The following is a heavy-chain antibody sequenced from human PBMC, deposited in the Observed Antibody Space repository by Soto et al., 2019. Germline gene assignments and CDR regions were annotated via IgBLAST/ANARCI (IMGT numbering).Heavy chain of an antibody. CDR1: GFTFSSYE. V-gene: IGHV3-48*03. J-gene: IGHJ4*02. Sequence: EVQLVESGGGLAHPGGSLRLSCAASGFTFSSYEMNWVRQDPGKGLEWVSYISSSGTTIYYANSVKGRFTISRDNAKNSLNLQMNSLRVEDTAVYFCAIAASPFISLYRFDYWGQGTLVTVSS. CDR3: AIAASPFISLYRFDY. D-gene: IGHD2-8*01. CDR2: ISSSGTTI.